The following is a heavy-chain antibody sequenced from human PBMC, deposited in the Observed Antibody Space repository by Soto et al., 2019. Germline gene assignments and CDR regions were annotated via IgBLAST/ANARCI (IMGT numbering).Heavy chain of an antibody. D-gene: IGHD4-17*01. J-gene: IGHJ4*02. V-gene: IGHV3-23*01. CDR1: GFTFSGYA. CDR2: IHGGGNSA. CDR3: AKNRGQVTTSWHFDY. Sequence: GASLRLSCAASGFTFSGYAMSWVRQAPGKGLEWVSVIHGGGNSAYYADSVKGRFTISRDNSKNTLYLQMSSLRGEDTAVYYCAKNRGQVTTSWHFDYWGQGTLVTVSS.